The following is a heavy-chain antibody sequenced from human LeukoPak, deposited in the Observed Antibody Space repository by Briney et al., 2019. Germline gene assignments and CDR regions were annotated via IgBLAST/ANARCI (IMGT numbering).Heavy chain of an antibody. CDR2: IYSGGST. D-gene: IGHD6-19*01. V-gene: IGHV3-53*01. Sequence: GGSLRLSCAASGFTVSSYYMSWVRQAPGKGLEWVSVIYSGGSTYYADSVKGRFTISRDNSKNTLYLQMNSLRAEDTAVYYCATGTANRIAVAGAKDYWGQGTLVTVSS. J-gene: IGHJ4*02. CDR1: GFTVSSYY. CDR3: ATGTANRIAVAGAKDY.